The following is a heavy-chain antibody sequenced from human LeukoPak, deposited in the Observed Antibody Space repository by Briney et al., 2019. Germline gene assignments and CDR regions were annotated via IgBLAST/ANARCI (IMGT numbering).Heavy chain of an antibody. CDR1: GGIFSSYA. CDR3: ARALLDPTSLSAWYFDL. J-gene: IGHJ2*01. CDR2: ISAYNGNT. Sequence: GASVKVSCKASGGIFSSYAISWVRQAPGQGLEWMGWISAYNGNTNYAQKLQGRVTMTTDTSTSTAYMELRSLRSDDTAVYYCARALLDPTSLSAWYFDLWGRGTLVTVSS. D-gene: IGHD2/OR15-2a*01. V-gene: IGHV1-18*01.